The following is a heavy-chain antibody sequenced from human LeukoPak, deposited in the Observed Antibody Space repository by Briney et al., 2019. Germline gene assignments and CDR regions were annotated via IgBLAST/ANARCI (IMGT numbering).Heavy chain of an antibody. CDR1: GFIFSSYW. CDR2: INTDGSTT. J-gene: IGHJ6*03. Sequence: GGSLRLSCAASGFIFSSYWMHWVRQAPGKGLVWVSRINTDGSTTTYADSVKGRFTISRDNAKNTLYLQMNGLRAEDTAMYYCARGNMDVWGKGTTVTISS. CDR3: ARGNMDV. V-gene: IGHV3-74*03.